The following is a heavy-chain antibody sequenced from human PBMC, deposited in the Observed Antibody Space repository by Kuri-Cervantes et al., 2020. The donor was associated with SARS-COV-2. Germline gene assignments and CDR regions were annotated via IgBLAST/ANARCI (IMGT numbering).Heavy chain of an antibody. J-gene: IGHJ4*02. D-gene: IGHD3-3*01. V-gene: IGHV1-3*01. CDR2: INAGNGKT. Sequence: ASVKVSCKASGYTFTSYAMHWVRQAPGQRLEWMGWINAGNGKTEYSQKFQGRVTITRDTSARTAYMEVSSLRSEDTAVFYCAREGDYWSGYPFDYWGQGSLVNVSS. CDR3: AREGDYWSGYPFDY. CDR1: GYTFTSYA.